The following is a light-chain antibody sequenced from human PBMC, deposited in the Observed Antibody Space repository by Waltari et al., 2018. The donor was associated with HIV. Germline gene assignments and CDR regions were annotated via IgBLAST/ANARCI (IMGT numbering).Light chain of an antibody. Sequence: SAGEKVTLSCRASQTISSDYLAWYQQKVGQSPRLLIYDASTRATGVPDRFIGSGSGADFTLTITRLEPEDFAIYFCQQYGGSITFGPGTKVEMK. CDR2: DAS. V-gene: IGKV3-20*01. J-gene: IGKJ3*01. CDR1: QTISSDY. CDR3: QQYGGSIT.